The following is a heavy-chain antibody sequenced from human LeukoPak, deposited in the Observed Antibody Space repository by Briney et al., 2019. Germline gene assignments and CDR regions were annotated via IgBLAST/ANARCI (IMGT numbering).Heavy chain of an antibody. D-gene: IGHD3-3*01. CDR1: SYTSTNYA. J-gene: IGHJ5*02. V-gene: IGHV1-18*01. CDR3: ARGLEWLTRRHTWFDP. CDR2: ISAYNGNT. Sequence: ASVKVSGKASSYTSTNYAFTWVRQAPGQGLEWMGWISAYNGNTNYAQKLQGRVTMTTDTSTSTAYMELGSLRSDDTAVYYCARGLEWLTRRHTWFDPWGQGTLVTVSS.